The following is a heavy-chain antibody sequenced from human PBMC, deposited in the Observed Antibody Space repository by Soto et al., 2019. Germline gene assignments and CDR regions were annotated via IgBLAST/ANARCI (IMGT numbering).Heavy chain of an antibody. J-gene: IGHJ4*02. Sequence: QVQLQQWGAGLLRPSETLSLTCAVSGGSFNEYYWTWIRQAPGKGLEWIGEVTDSGRTNHNPSLKSRVDISVDTSRNRFSLRLTSVTAADTAVYYCATSGIFRGVFLPIDSWGQGTLVTVSA. CDR2: VTDSGRT. D-gene: IGHD2-15*01. V-gene: IGHV4-34*01. CDR3: ATSGIFRGVFLPIDS. CDR1: GGSFNEYY.